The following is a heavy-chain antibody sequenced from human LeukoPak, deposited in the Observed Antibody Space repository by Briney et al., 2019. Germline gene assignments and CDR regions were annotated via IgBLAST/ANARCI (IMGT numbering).Heavy chain of an antibody. J-gene: IGHJ4*02. CDR3: AKVQLRITMVRGAPDY. V-gene: IGHV3-74*01. CDR2: IGTDGSTT. CDR1: GFTFSNYW. Sequence: PGGSLRLSCVASGFTFSNYWMHWVRQFPGKGLVWVSRIGTDGSTTTYADYVKGRFTISRDNSKNTLYLQMNSLRAEDTAVYYCAKVQLRITMVRGAPDYWGQGTLVTVSS. D-gene: IGHD3-10*01.